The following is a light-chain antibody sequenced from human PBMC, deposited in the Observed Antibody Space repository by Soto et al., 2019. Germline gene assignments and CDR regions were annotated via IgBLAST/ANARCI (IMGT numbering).Light chain of an antibody. CDR1: SSNIGTYS. Sequence: QSALTQPPSASGTPGQRVTISCSGSSSNIGTYSVSWYQQFPGTAPRLLIYSDDLRPPAVPARFSASNTGAWASPAISGLQSEDEADFYCAAWDDSLNGCVFGSGTKVTVL. CDR3: AAWDDSLNGCV. V-gene: IGLV1-44*01. J-gene: IGLJ1*01. CDR2: SDD.